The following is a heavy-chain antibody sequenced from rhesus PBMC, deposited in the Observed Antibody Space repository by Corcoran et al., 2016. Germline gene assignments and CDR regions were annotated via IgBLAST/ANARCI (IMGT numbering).Heavy chain of an antibody. J-gene: IGHJ3*01. D-gene: IGHD1-1*01. CDR1: VGSISGGSG. CDR3: ARDTGHDAFDF. CDR2: IYSSSGNT. Sequence: QVQLQESGPGLLKPSETLSLTCAVSVGSISGGSGWGWIRQPPGTGLEWIGIIYSSSGNTYYNPSLKMRVTISTDTSKNQFSLKLSSVTAADTAVYYCARDTGHDAFDFWGQGLRVTVSS. V-gene: IGHV4S7*01.